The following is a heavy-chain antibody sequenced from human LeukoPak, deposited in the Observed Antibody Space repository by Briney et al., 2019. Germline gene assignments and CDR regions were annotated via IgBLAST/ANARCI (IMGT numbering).Heavy chain of an antibody. CDR3: ARVDTAMGPYYYYGMDV. J-gene: IGHJ6*02. Sequence: GGSLRPSCAASGFTFSSYSMNWVRQAPGKGLEWVSSISSSSSYIYYADSVKGRFTISRDNAKNSLYLQMNSLRAEDTAVYYCARVDTAMGPYYYYGMDVWGQGTTVTVSS. CDR1: GFTFSSYS. CDR2: ISSSSSYI. V-gene: IGHV3-21*01. D-gene: IGHD5-18*01.